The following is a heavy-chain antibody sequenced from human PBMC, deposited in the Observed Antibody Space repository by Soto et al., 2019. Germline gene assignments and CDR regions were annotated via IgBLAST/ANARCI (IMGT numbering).Heavy chain of an antibody. V-gene: IGHV4-39*01. J-gene: IGHJ4*02. CDR2: IYYSGST. CDR3: ARHLASVGATTAYFDY. CDR1: GGSISSSSYY. Sequence: QLQLQESGPGLVKPSETLSLTCTVSGGSISSSSYYWGWIRQPPGKGLEWIGSIYYSGSTYYNPSLKSRVTISVDTSKNQFSLKLSSVTAADTAVYYCARHLASVGATTAYFDYWGQGTLVTVSS. D-gene: IGHD1-26*01.